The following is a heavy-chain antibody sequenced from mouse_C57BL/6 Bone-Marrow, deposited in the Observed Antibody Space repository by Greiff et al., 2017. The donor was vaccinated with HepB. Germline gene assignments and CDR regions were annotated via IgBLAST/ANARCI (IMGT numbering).Heavy chain of an antibody. CDR3: ARYRQLRYFDV. CDR1: GFTFTDYY. Sequence: EVKLVESGGGLVQPGGSLSLSCAASGFTFTDYYMSWVRQPPGKALEWLGFIRNKANGYTTEYSASVKGRFTISRDNSQSILYLQMKALRAEDSATYYCARYRQLRYFDVWGTGTTVTVSS. V-gene: IGHV7-3*01. D-gene: IGHD6-1*01. J-gene: IGHJ1*03. CDR2: IRNKANGYTT.